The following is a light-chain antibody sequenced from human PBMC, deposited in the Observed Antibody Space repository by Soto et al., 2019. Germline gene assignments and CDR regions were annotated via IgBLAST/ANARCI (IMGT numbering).Light chain of an antibody. CDR3: SSYTSSITLIV. V-gene: IGLV2-14*01. Sequence: QSALTQPASVSGSPGQSITISCTGTSSDVGGYNYVSWYQQHPGKAPKLMIYDVSNRPSGVSNRFSGSKSGNTASLTISGLQAEDEADYYCSSYTSSITLIVFVTGTKVTVL. J-gene: IGLJ1*01. CDR2: DVS. CDR1: SSDVGGYNY.